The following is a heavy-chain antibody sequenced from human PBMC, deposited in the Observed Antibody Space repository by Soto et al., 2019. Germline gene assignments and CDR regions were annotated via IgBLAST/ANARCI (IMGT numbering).Heavy chain of an antibody. CDR3: ARALRVATISY. CDR1: GGSISSYY. D-gene: IGHD5-12*01. J-gene: IGHJ4*02. V-gene: IGHV4-59*12. Sequence: WETLSLTCTVSGGSISSYYWSWIRQPPGKGLEWIGYIYYSGSTYYNPSLKSRVTISADTSKNQFSLKLTSVTAADTAVYYCARALRVATISYWGQGALVTVSS. CDR2: IYYSGST.